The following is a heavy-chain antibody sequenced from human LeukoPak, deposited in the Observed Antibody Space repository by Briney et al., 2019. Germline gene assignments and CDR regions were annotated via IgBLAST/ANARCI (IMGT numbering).Heavy chain of an antibody. J-gene: IGHJ4*02. Sequence: GGSLRLSCAASGFTFSSYSMNWVRQAPGKGLEWVSAISGSGGSTYYADSVKGRFTISRDNSKNTLYLQMNSLRAEDTAVYYCAKASTGYCSGGSCYSFDYWGQGTLVTVSS. D-gene: IGHD2-15*01. CDR2: ISGSGGST. V-gene: IGHV3-23*01. CDR1: GFTFSSYS. CDR3: AKASTGYCSGGSCYSFDY.